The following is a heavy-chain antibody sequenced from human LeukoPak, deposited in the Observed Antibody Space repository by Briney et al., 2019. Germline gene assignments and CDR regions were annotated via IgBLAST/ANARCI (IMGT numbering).Heavy chain of an antibody. V-gene: IGHV4-30-4*01. CDR2: TYYSGST. CDR3: ARSYYYDSRIDP. D-gene: IGHD3-22*01. CDR1: GGSISSGDYY. Sequence: PSQTLSLTCTVSGGSISSGDYYWSWIRQPPGKGLEWIGYTYYSGSTYYNPSLKNRVSISVDTSKNQFSLNLSSVTAADTAVYYCARSYYYDSRIDPWGQGTLVTVSS. J-gene: IGHJ5*02.